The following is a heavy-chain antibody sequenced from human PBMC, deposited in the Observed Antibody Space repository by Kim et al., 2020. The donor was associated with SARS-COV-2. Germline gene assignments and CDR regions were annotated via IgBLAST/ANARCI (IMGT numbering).Heavy chain of an antibody. D-gene: IGHD1-26*01. CDR3: ARDLGGATFYYYYYGMDV. CDR2: INSDGSST. CDR1: GFTFSSYW. J-gene: IGHJ6*02. V-gene: IGHV3-74*01. Sequence: GGSLRLSCAASGFTFSSYWMHWVRQAPGKGLVWVSRINSDGSSTSYADSVKGRFTISRDNAKNTLYLQMNSLRAEDTAVYYCARDLGGATFYYYYYGMDVWGQGTTVTVSS.